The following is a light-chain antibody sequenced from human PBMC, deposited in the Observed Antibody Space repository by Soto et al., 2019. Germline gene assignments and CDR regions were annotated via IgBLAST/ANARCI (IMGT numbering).Light chain of an antibody. V-gene: IGKV1-27*01. CDR2: AAS. CDR1: QGIYNY. J-gene: IGKJ3*01. CDR3: QKCNSAPFT. Sequence: DTQMTQSPSSLSASVGDRVTITCRASQGIYNYLAWYQQEPGKVPKILIYAASSLVSGVPSRFSGSGAGTDFTLTISSLQPEDVATYYCQKCNSAPFTFGRGTKVDIK.